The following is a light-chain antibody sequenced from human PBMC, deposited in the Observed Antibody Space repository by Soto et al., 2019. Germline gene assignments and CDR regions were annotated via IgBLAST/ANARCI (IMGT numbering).Light chain of an antibody. CDR3: GSWDSSLSAYV. CDR2: ENN. Sequence: QSVLTQPPSVSAAPGQMVTISCSGSSSSIGNNYASWYQQLPGTAPKLLIYENNKRPSGIPDRFSGSKSGTSAILGIAGLQTGDEADYYCGSWDSSLSAYVFGTGTKVTVL. J-gene: IGLJ1*01. CDR1: SSSIGNNY. V-gene: IGLV1-51*01.